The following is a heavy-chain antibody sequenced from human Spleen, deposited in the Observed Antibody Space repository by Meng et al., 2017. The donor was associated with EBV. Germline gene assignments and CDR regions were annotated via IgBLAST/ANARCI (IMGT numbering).Heavy chain of an antibody. D-gene: IGHD3-10*01. Sequence: QVRLQESGPGSAHPSETLPLSWTVSGGSASSTSYYCRWIRQPPGKRLEWIGYVYYSGSTNYNPSLKSRVTISVDTSKNQFSLNLYSVTAADTAVYYCARENPARGNWFDPWGQGALVT. V-gene: IGHV4-61*01. CDR2: VYYSGST. CDR3: ARENPARGNWFDP. CDR1: GGSASSTSYY. J-gene: IGHJ5*02.